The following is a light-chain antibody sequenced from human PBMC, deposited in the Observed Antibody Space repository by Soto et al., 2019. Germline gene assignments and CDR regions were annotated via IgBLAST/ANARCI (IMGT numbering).Light chain of an antibody. CDR1: ESVSTN. CDR2: GAS. CDR3: QQYSIRRT. J-gene: IGKJ1*01. Sequence: EIEITQGPATLTLDPGERVTLSFRASESVSTNFAWYEQKAGQAPTLLFYGASPRATGIPGRFSGSGSGTEFTLTISSLQSEDCADYYCQQYSIRRTFGQGTKVDIK. V-gene: IGKV3-15*01.